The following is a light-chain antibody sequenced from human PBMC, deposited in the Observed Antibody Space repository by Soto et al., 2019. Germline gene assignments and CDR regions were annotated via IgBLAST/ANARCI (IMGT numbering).Light chain of an antibody. CDR2: LNSDGSH. Sequence: QAVVTQSPSASASLGASVKLTCTLSSGHSSYAIAWHQQQPEKGPRYLMRLNSDGSHTKGDGIPDRVSGSSSGAERYLTISGLQSEDEADYYCQTWGTGIWVFGGGTKVTVL. V-gene: IGLV4-69*01. J-gene: IGLJ3*02. CDR3: QTWGTGIWV. CDR1: SGHSSYA.